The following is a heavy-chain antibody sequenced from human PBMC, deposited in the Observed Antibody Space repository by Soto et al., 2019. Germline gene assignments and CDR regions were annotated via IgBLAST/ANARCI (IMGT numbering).Heavy chain of an antibody. CDR1: GFTVSAKY. Sequence: ELQLVESGGGVIQPGGSLRLSCAASGFTVSAKYLTWVRRAPGRGLEWVSVIYRSGKIYYPDSVRGQFTTSRDDSQNTFFLHMNTLRVEDTAVYYCARDSGLIRENYGMDVWGQGTTVAVSS. D-gene: IGHD5-12*01. CDR3: ARDSGLIRENYGMDV. CDR2: IYRSGKI. J-gene: IGHJ6*02. V-gene: IGHV3-53*01.